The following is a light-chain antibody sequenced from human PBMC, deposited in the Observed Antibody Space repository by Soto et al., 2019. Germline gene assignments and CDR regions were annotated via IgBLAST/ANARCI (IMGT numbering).Light chain of an antibody. CDR2: TNT. CDR1: SSNIGAGYD. J-gene: IGLJ1*01. CDR3: QSYDSSLSRYV. V-gene: IGLV1-40*01. Sequence: QSVLTQPPSVSGAPGQRGTISCTGGSSNIGAGYDVHWYQQLPGTAPKLLIYTNTNRPSGVPDRFSGSKSGTSASLAITGLQAEDEADYYCQSYDSSLSRYVFGAGTKVTVL.